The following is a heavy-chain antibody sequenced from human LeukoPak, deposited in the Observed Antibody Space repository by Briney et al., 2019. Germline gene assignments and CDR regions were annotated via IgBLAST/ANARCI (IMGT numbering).Heavy chain of an antibody. Sequence: GRSLRLSCAASGFTSDDYAMHWVRQPPGKGLEWVSGISWNSGSIGYADSVKGRFTISRDNAKNSLYLQMNSLRAEDMALYYCTKALTDSSSSYFDNWGQGTLVTVSS. CDR3: TKALTDSSSSYFDN. J-gene: IGHJ4*02. CDR1: GFTSDDYA. D-gene: IGHD6-6*01. CDR2: ISWNSGSI. V-gene: IGHV3-9*02.